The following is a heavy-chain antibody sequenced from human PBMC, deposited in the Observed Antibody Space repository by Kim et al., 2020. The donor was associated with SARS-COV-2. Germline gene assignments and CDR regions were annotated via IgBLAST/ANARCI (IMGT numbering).Heavy chain of an antibody. CDR1: GFTFSSYA. V-gene: IGHV3-23*01. Sequence: GGSLRLSCAASGFTFSSYAMSWVRQAPGKGLEWVSAISGSGGSTYYADSVKGRFTISRDNSKNTLYLQMNSLRAEDTAVYYCAKYYDILTGPNWFDPWGQGTLVTVSS. J-gene: IGHJ5*02. D-gene: IGHD3-9*01. CDR2: ISGSGGST. CDR3: AKYYDILTGPNWFDP.